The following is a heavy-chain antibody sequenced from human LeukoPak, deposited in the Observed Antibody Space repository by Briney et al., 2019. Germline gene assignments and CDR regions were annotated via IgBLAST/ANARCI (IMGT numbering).Heavy chain of an antibody. Sequence: GGALRVSCAASGFTFSSYSMNWGRQAPGKGLELVSSISSSSSYIYYAGSVKGRFTPSRDTAKSSLYLQMNSLRAEDTAVFYCARGGGEVDYWGQGTLVTVSS. CDR1: GFTFSSYS. V-gene: IGHV3-21*01. CDR2: ISSSSSYI. J-gene: IGHJ4*02. CDR3: ARGGGEVDY. D-gene: IGHD3-16*01.